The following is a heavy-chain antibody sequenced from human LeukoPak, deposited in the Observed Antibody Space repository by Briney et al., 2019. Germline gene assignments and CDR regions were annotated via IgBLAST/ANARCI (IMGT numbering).Heavy chain of an antibody. J-gene: IGHJ4*02. CDR3: AKDPNDYGDFSFDY. CDR2: ISGSGGST. Sequence: GGSLRLSCAASGFTFDDYAMSWVRQAPGKGLEWVSAISGSGGSTYYADSVKGRFTISRDNSKNTLYLQMNSLRAEDTAVYYCAKDPNDYGDFSFDYWGQGTLVTVSS. D-gene: IGHD4-17*01. V-gene: IGHV3-23*01. CDR1: GFTFDDYA.